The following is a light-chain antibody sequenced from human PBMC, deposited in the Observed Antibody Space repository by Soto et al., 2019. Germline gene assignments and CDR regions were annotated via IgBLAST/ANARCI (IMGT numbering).Light chain of an antibody. J-gene: IGLJ3*02. CDR2: GNN. Sequence: QSVLTQPPSVSGAPGQRVNISGTGSSSNIGAGYDVHWYHQLPGTAPKLLIYGNNNRPSGVPDRFSGSRSGTSASLAITGLQAEDEADYYCQSYDSSLSVWVFGGGTKLTVL. CDR3: QSYDSSLSVWV. CDR1: SSNIGAGYD. V-gene: IGLV1-40*01.